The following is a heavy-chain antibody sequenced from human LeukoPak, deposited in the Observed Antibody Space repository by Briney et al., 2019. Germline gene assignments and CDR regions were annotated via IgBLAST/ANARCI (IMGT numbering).Heavy chain of an antibody. CDR2: IYYSGST. D-gene: IGHD6-6*01. Sequence: SETLSLTCTVSGGSISSYYWSWIRQPPGKGLEWIGYIYYSGSTNYNPSLKSRVTISVDTSKNQFSLKLSSVTAADTAVYYCARGGASIAARRYYYYYYYMDVWGKGTTVTVSS. CDR1: GGSISSYY. V-gene: IGHV4-59*01. J-gene: IGHJ6*03. CDR3: ARGGASIAARRYYYYYYYMDV.